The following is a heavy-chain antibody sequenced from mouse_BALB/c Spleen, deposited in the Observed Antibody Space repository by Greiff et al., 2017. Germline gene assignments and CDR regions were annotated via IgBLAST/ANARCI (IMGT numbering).Heavy chain of an antibody. V-gene: IGHV2-6-7*01. J-gene: IGHJ4*01. CDR1: GFSLTGYG. CDR2: IWGDGST. D-gene: IGHD2-2*01. Sequence: QVQLQQSGPGLVAPSQSLSITCTVSGFSLTGYGVNWVRQPPGKGLEWLGMIWGDGSTDYNSALKSRLSISKDNSKSQVFLKMNSLQTDDTARYYCARDNYGYDKAMDYWGQGTSVTVSS. CDR3: ARDNYGYDKAMDY.